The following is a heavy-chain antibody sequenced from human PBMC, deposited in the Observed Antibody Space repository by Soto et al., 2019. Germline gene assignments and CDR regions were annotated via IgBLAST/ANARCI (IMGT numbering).Heavy chain of an antibody. D-gene: IGHD4-4*01. CDR2: IRSKAYGGTT. J-gene: IGHJ6*02. V-gene: IGHV3-49*04. CDR1: GFTLGDYA. CDR3: TTYDYRYYYGMDV. Sequence: GSLRLSCTAAGFTLGDYAMSWVRQAPGKGLEWVGFIRSKAYGGTTEYAASVKGRFTISRDDSKSIAYLQMNSLKTEDTAVYYCTTYDYRYYYGMDVWGQGTTVTVSS.